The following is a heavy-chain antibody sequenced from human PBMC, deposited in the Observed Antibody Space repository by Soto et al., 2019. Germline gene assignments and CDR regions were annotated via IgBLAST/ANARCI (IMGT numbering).Heavy chain of an antibody. V-gene: IGHV3-74*01. J-gene: IGHJ4*02. CDR1: GFTFSNYW. CDR3: VRDSHGDY. Sequence: EVQLVESGGGLVQPGGSLRLSCAGSGFTFSNYWMHWVRQAPGKGLEWVSRIDYDGPTDYADSVRGRFTISRDNAENTLYLQMNSLRPEDTAVYYCVRDSHGDYWGQGTLVTVSS. CDR2: IDYDGPT.